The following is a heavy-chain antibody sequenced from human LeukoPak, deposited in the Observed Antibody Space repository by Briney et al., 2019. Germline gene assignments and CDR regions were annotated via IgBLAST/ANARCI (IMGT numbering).Heavy chain of an antibody. CDR2: IYHSGST. CDR3: ASAAADV. Sequence: SETLSLTCAVSGGSISSGGYSWSWIRQPPGKGLEWIGYIYHSGSTYYNPSLKSRVTISVDRSKNQFSLKLSSVTAADTAVYYCASAAADVWGQGTTVTVSS. D-gene: IGHD6-25*01. CDR1: GGSISSGGYS. V-gene: IGHV4-30-2*01. J-gene: IGHJ6*02.